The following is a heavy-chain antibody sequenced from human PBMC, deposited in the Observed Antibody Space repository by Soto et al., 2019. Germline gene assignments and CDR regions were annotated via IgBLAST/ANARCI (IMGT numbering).Heavy chain of an antibody. V-gene: IGHV4-39*01. CDR3: ASSEGTGSPYYMDV. D-gene: IGHD3-10*01. J-gene: IGHJ6*03. Sequence: SETLSLTCTVSGGSISSSSYYWGWIRQPPGKGLEWIGSIYYSGSTYYNPSLKSRVTISVDTSKNQFSLKLSSVTAADTAVYYCASSEGTGSPYYMDVWGKGTTVTVSS. CDR2: IYYSGST. CDR1: GGSISSSSYY.